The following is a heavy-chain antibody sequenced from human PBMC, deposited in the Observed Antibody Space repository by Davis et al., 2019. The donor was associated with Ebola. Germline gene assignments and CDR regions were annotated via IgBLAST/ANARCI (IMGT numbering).Heavy chain of an antibody. CDR2: ISSSSSTI. J-gene: IGHJ4*02. D-gene: IGHD6-19*01. Sequence: GGSLRLSCAASGFTFSSYSMNWVRQAPGKGLEWVSYISSSSSTIYYADSVKGRFTISRDNAKNSVYLQMNSLRDEDTAVYYCARDPGSGWGIYYFDYWGQGTLVTVSS. V-gene: IGHV3-48*02. CDR1: GFTFSSYS. CDR3: ARDPGSGWGIYYFDY.